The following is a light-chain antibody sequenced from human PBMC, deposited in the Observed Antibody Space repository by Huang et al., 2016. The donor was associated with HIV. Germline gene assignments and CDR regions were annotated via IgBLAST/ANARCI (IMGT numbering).Light chain of an antibody. V-gene: IGKV1-39*01. CDR2: TAS. CDR3: QQSYSAPTLT. Sequence: DIEMTQSPSSLSASVGDRVTITCWASQRISRYLHWYQQKPGKAPKLLIHTASSLQSGVPSRFSGSGSGTEFTLTINNLQPDDFATYYCQQSYSAPTLTFGGGTKVDIK. CDR1: QRISRY. J-gene: IGKJ4*01.